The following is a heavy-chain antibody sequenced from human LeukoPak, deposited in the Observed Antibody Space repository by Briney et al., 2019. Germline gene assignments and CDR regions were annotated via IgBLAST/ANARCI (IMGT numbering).Heavy chain of an antibody. V-gene: IGHV1-2*02. Sequence: ASVKVSCKASGYTFTGYYMHWVRQAPGQGLEWMGWINPNSGGTNYAQKFQGRVTMTRDTSISTAYMELSRLRSDDTAVYYCAGKGYCSGGSCYEGYYYYMDVWGKGTTVTISS. CDR3: AGKGYCSGGSCYEGYYYYMDV. D-gene: IGHD2-15*01. CDR1: GYTFTGYY. J-gene: IGHJ6*03. CDR2: INPNSGGT.